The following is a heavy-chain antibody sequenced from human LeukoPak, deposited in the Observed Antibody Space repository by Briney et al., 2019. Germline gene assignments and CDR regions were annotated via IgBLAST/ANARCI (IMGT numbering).Heavy chain of an antibody. J-gene: IGHJ4*02. Sequence: PGGSLRLSCAASGFTFSSYSMNWVRQAPGKGLEWVSSISSSSSYIYYADSVKGRFTISRDNAKNSLYLQMSSLRAEDTAVYYCARDNYGDYIIDYWGRGTLVTVSS. CDR2: ISSSSSYI. D-gene: IGHD4-17*01. CDR1: GFTFSSYS. CDR3: ARDNYGDYIIDY. V-gene: IGHV3-21*01.